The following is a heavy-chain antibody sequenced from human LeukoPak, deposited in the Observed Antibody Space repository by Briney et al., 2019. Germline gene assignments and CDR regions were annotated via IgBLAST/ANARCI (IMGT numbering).Heavy chain of an antibody. V-gene: IGHV4-39*01. J-gene: IGHJ4*02. D-gene: IGHD2-21*02. Sequence: PSETLSLTCTVSGGSISSSSYYWGWIRQPPGKGLESIVSIYYSGSTYYNPSLKSRVTISVDTSKNQFSLKLSSVTAADTAVYYCARNCGGDCYYYYFDYWGQGTLVTVSS. CDR2: IYYSGST. CDR3: ARNCGGDCYYYYFDY. CDR1: GGSISSSSYY.